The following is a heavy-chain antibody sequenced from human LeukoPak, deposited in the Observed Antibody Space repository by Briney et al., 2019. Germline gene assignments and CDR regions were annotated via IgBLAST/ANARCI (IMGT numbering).Heavy chain of an antibody. CDR1: GFTFSSYA. Sequence: GGSLRLSCAASGFTFSSYAMSWVRQAPGKGLEWVSAISGSGGSTYYADSVKGRFTISRGNSKNTLYLQMNSLRAEDTAVYYCAKVGYYDSSGYPDYWGQGTLVTVSS. D-gene: IGHD3-22*01. CDR2: ISGSGGST. V-gene: IGHV3-23*01. J-gene: IGHJ4*02. CDR3: AKVGYYDSSGYPDY.